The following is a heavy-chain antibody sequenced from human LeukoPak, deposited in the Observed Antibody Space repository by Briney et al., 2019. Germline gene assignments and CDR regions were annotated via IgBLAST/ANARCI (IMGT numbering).Heavy chain of an antibody. CDR3: AKGSLLWFGELLTNRNWFDP. CDR1: TFTCGIDA. CDR2: ASGSGGRT. V-gene: IGHV3-23*01. D-gene: IGHD3-10*01. Sequence: GRSLRLSCVAATFTCGIDAMSWDRQAAREWLGWDSSASGSGGRTFYADSVADRSSLHRDNSKNALYLQMNSLRAEDTDVYYCAKGSLLWFGELLTNRNWFDPWGQGTLVTVSS. J-gene: IGHJ5*02.